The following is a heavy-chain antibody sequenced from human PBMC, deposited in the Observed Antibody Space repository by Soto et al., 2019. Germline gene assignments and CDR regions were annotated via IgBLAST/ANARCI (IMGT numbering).Heavy chain of an antibody. J-gene: IGHJ4*02. CDR2: ISAFKGNT. Sequence: ASVKVSCKASGYTFTSYGISWVRQAPGQGLEWMGWISAFKGNTNYAQKLHGRVTMTTYTSTRTAYMELRSLRFDDTAVYYCARGGSSRYGVDSWGQGTLVTVSS. CDR3: ARGGSSRYGVDS. D-gene: IGHD6-13*01. CDR1: GYTFTSYG. V-gene: IGHV1-18*01.